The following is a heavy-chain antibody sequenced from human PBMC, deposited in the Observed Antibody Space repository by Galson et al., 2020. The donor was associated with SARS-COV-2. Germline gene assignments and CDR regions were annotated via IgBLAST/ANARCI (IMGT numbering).Heavy chain of an antibody. D-gene: IGHD3-10*01. J-gene: IGHJ4*02. Sequence: GESLKISCAASGFTFSSYSMNWVRQAPGKGLEWVSSISSSSSYIYYADSVKGRFTISRDNAKNSLYLQMNSLRAEDTAVYYCARGSYGSGSYYRWRAFDYWGQGTLVTVSS. V-gene: IGHV3-21*01. CDR2: ISSSSSYI. CDR3: ARGSYGSGSYYRWRAFDY. CDR1: GFTFSSYS.